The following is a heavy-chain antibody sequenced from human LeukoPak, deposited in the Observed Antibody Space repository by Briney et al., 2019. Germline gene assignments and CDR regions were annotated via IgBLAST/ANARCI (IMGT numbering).Heavy chain of an antibody. CDR3: ARVRWGGLYYFDY. D-gene: IGHD3-16*01. V-gene: IGHV3-74*01. CDR2: INDDGRST. CDR1: GFTFSSYW. Sequence: GGSLRLSCAASGFTFSSYWMHWVRRAPGKGLVGVSRINDDGRSTNYADSVKGRFTISRDNAKNTLYLLINSLRAEDTAVYYCARVRWGGLYYFDYWGQGTLVTVSS. J-gene: IGHJ4*02.